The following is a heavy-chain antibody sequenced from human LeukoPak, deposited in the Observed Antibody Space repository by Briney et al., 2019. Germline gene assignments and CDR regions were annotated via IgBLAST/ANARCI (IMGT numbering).Heavy chain of an antibody. CDR1: GFTFSSYA. CDR2: INWNGGSI. CDR3: ARADKDGYGFFGFHY. Sequence: GGSLRLSCAASGFTFSSYAMHWVRQAPGKGLEWVSGINWNGGSIGYADSVKGRFTISRDNAKNSLYLQINSLRAEDTALYYCARADKDGYGFFGFHYWGQGNLVTVSS. D-gene: IGHD5-18*01. J-gene: IGHJ4*02. V-gene: IGHV3-20*04.